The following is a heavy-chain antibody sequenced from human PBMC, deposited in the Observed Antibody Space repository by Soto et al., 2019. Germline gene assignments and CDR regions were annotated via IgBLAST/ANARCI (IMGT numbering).Heavy chain of an antibody. CDR1: GFTFSSYD. D-gene: IGHD5-18*01. V-gene: IGHV3-13*01. Sequence: EVQLVESGGGLVQPGGSLRLSCAASGFTFSSYDMHWVRQATGKGLEWVSAIGTAGDTYYPGSVKGRFTISRENAKNSLYLQMTSLRAGDTAVYYCAREGYSYGSYYGMDVWGQGTTVTVSS. J-gene: IGHJ6*02. CDR2: IGTAGDT. CDR3: AREGYSYGSYYGMDV.